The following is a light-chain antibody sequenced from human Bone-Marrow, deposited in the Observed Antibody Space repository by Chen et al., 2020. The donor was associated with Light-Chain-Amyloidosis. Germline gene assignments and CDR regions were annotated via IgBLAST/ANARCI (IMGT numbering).Light chain of an antibody. CDR1: SSDFAGDNH. J-gene: IGLJ1*01. CDR3: SSYTITNPLV. V-gene: IGLV2-14*01. Sequence: QSVLTQPPSVSGSSGQSITISRTGTSSDFAGDNHGSWYHQHPDKATKLMISEVTTRPSWVPDRFSSSKSDNTASLTISGLQTEDEADYLCSSYTITNPLVFGSGTRVTVL. CDR2: EVT.